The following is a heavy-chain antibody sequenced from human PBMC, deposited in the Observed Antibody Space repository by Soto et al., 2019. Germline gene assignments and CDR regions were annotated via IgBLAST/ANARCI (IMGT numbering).Heavy chain of an antibody. CDR1: GFTFSSYE. CDR2: ISSSGSTI. J-gene: IGHJ3*02. CDR3: ARSSIAAAGDDAFDI. V-gene: IGHV3-48*03. D-gene: IGHD6-13*01. Sequence: EVQLVESGGGLVQPGGSLRLSCTASGFTFSSYEMNWVRQAPGKGLEWVSYISSSGSTIYYADSVKGRFTISRDNAKNSLYLQMNSLRAEDTAVYYCARSSIAAAGDDAFDIWGQGTMVTVSS.